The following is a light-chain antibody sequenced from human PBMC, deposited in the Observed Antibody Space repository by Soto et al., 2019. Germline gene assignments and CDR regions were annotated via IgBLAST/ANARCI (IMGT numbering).Light chain of an antibody. CDR1: SSNIGSNY. J-gene: IGLJ2*01. Sequence: QSVLTQPPSVSAAPGQKVTISCSGSSSNIGSNYVSWYQQLPGTAPQLLMYDDNKRPSGIPDRFSGSKSGTSATLGITGLQTGDEADYYCGTWDSSLSAGVFGGGTKLTVL. V-gene: IGLV1-51*01. CDR2: DDN. CDR3: GTWDSSLSAGV.